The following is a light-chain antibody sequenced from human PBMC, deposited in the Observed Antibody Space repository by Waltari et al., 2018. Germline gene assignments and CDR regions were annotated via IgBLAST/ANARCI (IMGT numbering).Light chain of an antibody. Sequence: QSVLTQPPSASGTPGQRVPISCSGSSSNLGSNFVYWYQRLPGTAPKLLISRNNQRPAGVPDRFSGSKSGTSASLAISGLRSEDEADYYCAAWDDSLSGPVFGGGTKLTVL. J-gene: IGLJ3*02. CDR3: AAWDDSLSGPV. CDR2: RNN. CDR1: SSNLGSNF. V-gene: IGLV1-47*01.